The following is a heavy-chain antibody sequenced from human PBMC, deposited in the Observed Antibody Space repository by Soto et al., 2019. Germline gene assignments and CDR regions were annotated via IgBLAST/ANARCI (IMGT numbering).Heavy chain of an antibody. CDR2: IYYSGST. D-gene: IGHD6-6*01. V-gene: IGHV4-31*03. CDR3: ARDRHNNFFDP. J-gene: IGHJ5*02. CDR1: GASMSSGGYY. Sequence: QVQLQESGPGLVKPSQTLSLTCTVSGASMSSGGYYWTWIRQSPGKGLEWIGYIYYSGSTYYNPSPETRVAISLDTSRSTFSLTLHSVTAADTAIYYCARDRHNNFFDPWGQGTLVTVSS.